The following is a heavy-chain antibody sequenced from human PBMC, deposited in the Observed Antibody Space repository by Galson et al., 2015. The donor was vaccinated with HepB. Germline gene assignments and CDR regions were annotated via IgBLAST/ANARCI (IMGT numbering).Heavy chain of an antibody. CDR3: ASGSQQDY. CDR2: MNPNSGNT. CDR1: GYTFTSYD. J-gene: IGHJ4*02. Sequence: SVKVSCKASGYTFTSYDINWVRQATGQGLEWMGWMNPNSGNTVYTQKLQGRVTMTRNTSISTAYMELSSLTSEDTAVYYCASGSQQDYWGQGTLVTVSS. V-gene: IGHV1-8*01.